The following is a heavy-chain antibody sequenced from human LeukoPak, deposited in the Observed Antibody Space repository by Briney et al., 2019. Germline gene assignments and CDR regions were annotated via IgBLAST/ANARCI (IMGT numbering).Heavy chain of an antibody. CDR3: AAGVVRGVIFVYYYYYMDV. CDR1: GGTFSSYA. D-gene: IGHD3-10*01. V-gene: IGHV1-69*06. CDR2: IIPIFGTA. J-gene: IGHJ6*03. Sequence: SVKVSCKASGGTFSSYAISWVRQAPGQGLEWMGGIIPIFGTANYAQKFQGRVTITADKSTSTAYMELSSLRSEDTAVYYCAAGVVRGVIFVYYYYYMDVWGKGTTVTVSS.